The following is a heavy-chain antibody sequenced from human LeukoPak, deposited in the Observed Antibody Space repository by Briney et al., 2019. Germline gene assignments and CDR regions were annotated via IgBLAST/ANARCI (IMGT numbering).Heavy chain of an antibody. V-gene: IGHV3-30-3*01. CDR3: ARDPTSRFLEWLLDGGDYFDY. CDR1: GFTFSSYA. D-gene: IGHD3-3*01. CDR2: ISYDGSNK. Sequence: GGSLRLSCAASGFTFSSYAMHWVRQAPGKGLEWVAVISYDGSNKYYANSVKGRFTISRDNSKNTLYLQMNSLRAEDTAVYYCARDPTSRFLEWLLDGGDYFDYWGQGTLVTVSS. J-gene: IGHJ4*02.